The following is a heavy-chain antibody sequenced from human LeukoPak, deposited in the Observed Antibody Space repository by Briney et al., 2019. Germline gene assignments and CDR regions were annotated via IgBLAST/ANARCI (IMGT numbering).Heavy chain of an antibody. CDR2: INHSGST. CDR1: GGSFSGYY. V-gene: IGHV4-34*01. CDR3: ARVRAGLRGNFQH. D-gene: IGHD4-17*01. J-gene: IGHJ1*01. Sequence: PETLSLTCAVYGGSFSGYYWSWIRQPPGKGLEWIAEINHSGSTNYNPSLKSRVTISVDTSKNQFSLKLSSVTAADTAVYYCARVRAGLRGNFQHRGQGTLVSVSS.